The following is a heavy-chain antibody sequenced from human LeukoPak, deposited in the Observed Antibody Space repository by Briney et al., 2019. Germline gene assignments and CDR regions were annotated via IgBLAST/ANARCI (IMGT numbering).Heavy chain of an antibody. CDR3: ARSPRIYMIGTHAFDI. J-gene: IGHJ3*02. CDR2: IYYSGST. Sequence: SETLSLTCTVSGDSISSTNYYWGWIRQPPGKGLEWIGSIYYSGSTYYNPSLKSRVTISVDTSNNQFSLKLSSVTAADTAVYFCARSPRIYMIGTHAFDIWGQGTMVTVSS. CDR1: GDSISSTNYY. D-gene: IGHD3-22*01. V-gene: IGHV4-39*01.